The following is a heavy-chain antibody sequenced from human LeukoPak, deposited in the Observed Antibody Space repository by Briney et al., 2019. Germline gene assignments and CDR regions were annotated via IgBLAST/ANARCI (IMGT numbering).Heavy chain of an antibody. Sequence: ASVKVSCKASGYTFTDYDINWVRQATGQGLEWMGWMNPNSGNTGYTQKFQGRVTMTRNTSISTAYMELSSLRSEDTAVYYCAKPRGGYPGPGYYYGMDVWGQGTTVTVSS. CDR2: MNPNSGNT. D-gene: IGHD5-12*01. CDR3: AKPRGGYPGPGYYYGMDV. J-gene: IGHJ6*02. CDR1: GYTFTDYD. V-gene: IGHV1-8*01.